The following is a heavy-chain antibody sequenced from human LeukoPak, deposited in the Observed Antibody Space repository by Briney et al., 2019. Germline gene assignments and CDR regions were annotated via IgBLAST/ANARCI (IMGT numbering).Heavy chain of an antibody. CDR1: GFTFSSYS. CDR2: ISSSSSTI. Sequence: GGSLRLSCAASGFTFSSYSMNWVRQAPGKGLEWVSYISSSSSTIYYADSVKGRFTISRDNFKDTLYLQMNSLRAEDTAVYYCARGPPDITAYFDYWGQGTLVTVSS. V-gene: IGHV3-48*01. CDR3: ARGPPDITAYFDY. D-gene: IGHD3-22*01. J-gene: IGHJ4*02.